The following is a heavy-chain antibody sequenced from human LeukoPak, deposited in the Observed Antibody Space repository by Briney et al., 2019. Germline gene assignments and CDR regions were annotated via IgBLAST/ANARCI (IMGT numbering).Heavy chain of an antibody. V-gene: IGHV3-21*01. CDR3: TAEPARIHYDFWSGYYGNDY. Sequence: GGSLRFSCAASGFTFSSYSMNWVRQAPGKGLEWVSSISSSSSYIYYADSVKGRFTISRDNAKNSLYLQMNSLRAEDTAVYYCTAEPARIHYDFWSGYYGNDYWGQGTLVTVSS. CDR2: ISSSSSYI. CDR1: GFTFSSYS. J-gene: IGHJ4*02. D-gene: IGHD3-3*01.